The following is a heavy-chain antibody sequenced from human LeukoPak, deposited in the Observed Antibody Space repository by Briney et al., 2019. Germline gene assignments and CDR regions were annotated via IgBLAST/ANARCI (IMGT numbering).Heavy chain of an antibody. CDR3: ARRAMIVVSPPDY. D-gene: IGHD3-22*01. CDR2: IYHSGST. Sequence: GSLRLSCAASGFTFSTYNMNWVRQPPGKGLEWIGEIYHSGSTNYNPSLKSRVTISVDKSKNQFSLKLSSVTAADTAVYYCARRAMIVVSPPDYWGQGTLVTVSS. J-gene: IGHJ4*02. CDR1: GFTFSTYNM. V-gene: IGHV4-4*02.